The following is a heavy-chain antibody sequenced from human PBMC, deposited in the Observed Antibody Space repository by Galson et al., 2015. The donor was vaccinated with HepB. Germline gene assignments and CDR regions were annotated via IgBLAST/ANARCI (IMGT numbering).Heavy chain of an antibody. CDR1: GFTVSSNY. J-gene: IGHJ6*02. V-gene: IGHV3-53*01. CDR2: IYSGGST. CDR3: ARDLVIVGAKGRDYYGMDV. Sequence: SLRLSRAASGFTVSSNYMSWVRQAPGKGLEWVSVIYSGGSTYYADSVKGRFTISRDNSKNTLYLQMNSLRAEDTAVYYCARDLVIVGAKGRDYYGMDVWGQGTTVTVSS. D-gene: IGHD1-26*01.